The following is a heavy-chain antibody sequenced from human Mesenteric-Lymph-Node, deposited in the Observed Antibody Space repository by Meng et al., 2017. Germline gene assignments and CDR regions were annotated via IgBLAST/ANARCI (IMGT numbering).Heavy chain of an antibody. CDR2: TYYRFKWYN. CDR3: ARGSGYSSGWYFLAYIDY. D-gene: IGHD6-19*01. Sequence: SQTPSLTRAISGVSVSSNIAAWNWIRQSPSRGLEWLGRTYYRFKWYNDYAVSVKSRITINPDTSKNQFSLQLNSVTPEDTAVYYCARGSGYSSGWYFLAYIDYWGQGTLVTVSS. J-gene: IGHJ4*02. V-gene: IGHV6-1*01. CDR1: GVSVSSNIAA.